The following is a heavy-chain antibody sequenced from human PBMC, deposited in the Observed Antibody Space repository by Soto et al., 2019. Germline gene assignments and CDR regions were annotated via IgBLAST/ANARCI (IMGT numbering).Heavy chain of an antibody. D-gene: IGHD2-15*01. V-gene: IGHV3-30*04. CDR3: ARDKCFGGGRSCYYFDF. CDR2: ISNDGRGK. J-gene: IGHJ4*02. CDR1: GFTFTTYA. Sequence: QVQLVESGGGVVQPGRSLRLSCAASGFTFTTYAIHWVRQAPGKGLEWVAVISNDGRGKYYADSVKGRFTISRDNSKNTMYLQMNSLRSDDTAVYSCARDKCFGGGRSCYYFDFWGQGTLVTVSS.